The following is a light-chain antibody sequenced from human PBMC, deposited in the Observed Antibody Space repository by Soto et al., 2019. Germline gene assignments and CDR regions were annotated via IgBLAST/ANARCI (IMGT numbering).Light chain of an antibody. V-gene: IGLV1-44*01. CDR2: NNN. CDR1: SSTIGTNT. J-gene: IGLJ1*01. Sequence: QSGLTPPPSASGTPGPRVTISCSGSSSTIGTNTVNWYLQLPGTAPKLLMYNNNQRPSGVPERFSGSKSGTSASLAIGGLQSEDEADYYCAAWDDSLDGFYVFGSGTKVPS. CDR3: AAWDDSLDGFYV.